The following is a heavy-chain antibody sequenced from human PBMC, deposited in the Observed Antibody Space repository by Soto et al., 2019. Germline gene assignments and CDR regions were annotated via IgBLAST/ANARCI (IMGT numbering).Heavy chain of an antibody. CDR2: ISYDGSNK. CDR1: GFTFSSYA. Sequence: GGSLRLSCAASGFTFSSYAMHWVRQAPGEGLEWVAVISYDGSNKYYADSVKGRFTISRDNSKNTLYLQMNSLGAEDTAVYYCARQRRSSGWSRNYYYGMDVWGQGTTVTVSS. CDR3: ARQRRSSGWSRNYYYGMDV. J-gene: IGHJ6*02. V-gene: IGHV3-30-3*01. D-gene: IGHD6-19*01.